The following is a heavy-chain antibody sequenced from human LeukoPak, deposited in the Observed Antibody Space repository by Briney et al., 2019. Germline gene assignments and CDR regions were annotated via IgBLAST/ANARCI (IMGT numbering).Heavy chain of an antibody. CDR2: ISPNSGGT. CDR1: GDTFTGYY. Sequence: ASVKVSCKASGDTFTGYYMHWVRQAPGQGLEWMGRISPNSGGTNYAQKFQGRVTMTRDTSISTAYMELSRLRSDDTAVYYCARGYPNYYYYYYMDVWGKGTTVTVSS. D-gene: IGHD1-26*01. V-gene: IGHV1-2*06. CDR3: ARGYPNYYYYYYMDV. J-gene: IGHJ6*03.